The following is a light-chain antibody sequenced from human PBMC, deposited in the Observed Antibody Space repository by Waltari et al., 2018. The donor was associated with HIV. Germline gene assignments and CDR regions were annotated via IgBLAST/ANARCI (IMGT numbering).Light chain of an antibody. J-gene: IGLJ3*02. CDR1: SEHSSSD. V-gene: IGLV4-69*01. CDR3: QTWGTGILV. CDR2: LNSDGSH. Sequence: QLVLTQSPSSSASLGASVKPTCTLSSEHSSSDLAWHPQQPAKGPRYLMNLNSDGSHSKGDGIPDRFSGSSSGAERYLTISTLQSEDEADYYCQTWGTGILVFGGGTKLTVL.